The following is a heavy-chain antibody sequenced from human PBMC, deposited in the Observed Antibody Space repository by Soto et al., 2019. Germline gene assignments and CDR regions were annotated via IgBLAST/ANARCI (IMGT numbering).Heavy chain of an antibody. CDR2: IYYSGST. Sequence: PSETLSLTCTVSGGSISSYYWSWIRQPPVKGLEWIGYIYYSGSTNYNPSLKSRVTISVDTSKNQFSLKLSSVTAADTAVYYCARHPYYYYYMDVWGKGTTVTVSS. J-gene: IGHJ6*03. V-gene: IGHV4-59*08. CDR1: GGSISSYY. CDR3: ARHPYYYYYMDV.